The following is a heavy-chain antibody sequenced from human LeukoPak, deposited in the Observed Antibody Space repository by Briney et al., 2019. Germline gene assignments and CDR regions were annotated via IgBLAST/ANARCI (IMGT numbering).Heavy chain of an antibody. CDR2: IYYSGST. J-gene: IGHJ4*02. V-gene: IGHV4-59*01. CDR1: GGSISSYY. CDR3: ARGSPYDSSGNFDY. Sequence: PSETLSLTCTVSGGSISSYYWSWIRQPPGKGLEWIGYIYYSGSTNYNPSLKSRVTISVDTSKNQFSLKLSSVTAADTAVYYSARGSPYDSSGNFDYWGQGTLVTVSS. D-gene: IGHD3-22*01.